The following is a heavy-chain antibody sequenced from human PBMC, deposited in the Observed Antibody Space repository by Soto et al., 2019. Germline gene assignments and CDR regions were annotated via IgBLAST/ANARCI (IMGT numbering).Heavy chain of an antibody. CDR3: AVVLRFLGWLLLRVGYYYYYMDV. V-gene: IGHV4-34*01. CDR2: INHSGST. J-gene: IGHJ6*03. CDR1: GGSFSGYY. D-gene: IGHD3-3*01. Sequence: QVQLQQWGAGLLKPSETLSLTCAVYGGSFSGYYWSWIRQPPGKGLEWIGEINHSGSTNYNPSLKSRVTISVDTSKNQFSLMLSSGAAADTAVYCCAVVLRFLGWLLLRVGYYYYYMDVWGKGTTVTVSS.